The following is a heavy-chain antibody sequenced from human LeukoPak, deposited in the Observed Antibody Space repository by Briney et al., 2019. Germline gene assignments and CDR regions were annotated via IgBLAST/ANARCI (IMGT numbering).Heavy chain of an antibody. CDR2: IKQDGSEK. Sequence: GVSLRHSCAASGFTFSSYWMSWVRQAPGKGLEWVANIKQDGSEKHYVDSVKGRLTISRDNAKNLLYLQMNSLRVEDTAVYYCAGGPGFLIDCWGQGTLVTVSS. J-gene: IGHJ4*02. V-gene: IGHV3-7*01. D-gene: IGHD3-3*01. CDR3: AGGPGFLIDC. CDR1: GFTFSSYW.